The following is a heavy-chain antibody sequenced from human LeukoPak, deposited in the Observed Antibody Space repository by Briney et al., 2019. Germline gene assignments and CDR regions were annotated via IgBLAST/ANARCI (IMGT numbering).Heavy chain of an antibody. J-gene: IGHJ3*01. V-gene: IGHV3-9*01. CDR3: AKDRGGSSQLGDAFDV. Sequence: GRSLRLSCAASGFTFDEYAMHWVRQAPGKGLEWVSGISYGSDTIGYVDSVKGRFIISRDNAKNSLYLQMNSLRTDDTALYYCAKDRGGSSQLGDAFDVWGQGTMVSVSS. D-gene: IGHD2-15*01. CDR1: GFTFDEYA. CDR2: ISYGSDTI.